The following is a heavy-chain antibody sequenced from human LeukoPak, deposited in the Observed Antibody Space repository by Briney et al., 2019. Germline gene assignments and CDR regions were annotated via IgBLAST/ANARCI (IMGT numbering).Heavy chain of an antibody. Sequence: GGSLRLSCAASGFTFSNAWMSWVRQAPGKGLEWVGRIKSKTDGGTTDYAAPVKGRFTISRDDSKNTLYLQMNSLKTEDTAVYYCTSNYYDSSGYDTFDIWGQGTMVTVSS. CDR1: GFTFSNAW. CDR3: TSNYYDSSGYDTFDI. CDR2: IKSKTDGGTT. D-gene: IGHD3-22*01. V-gene: IGHV3-15*01. J-gene: IGHJ3*02.